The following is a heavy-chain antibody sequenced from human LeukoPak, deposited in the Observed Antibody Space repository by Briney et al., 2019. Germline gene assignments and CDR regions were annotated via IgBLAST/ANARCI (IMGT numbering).Heavy chain of an antibody. V-gene: IGHV4-34*01. CDR1: GGSFSGYY. Sequence: SETLSLTCAVYGGSFSGYYWSWIRQPPGKGLEWIGEINHSGSTNYNPSLKSRVTISVDTSKNQFSLKLSSVTAADTAVYYCARFGSLYYDSTRGLYWGQGTLVTVSS. CDR2: INHSGST. CDR3: ARFGSLYYDSTRGLY. J-gene: IGHJ4*02. D-gene: IGHD3-22*01.